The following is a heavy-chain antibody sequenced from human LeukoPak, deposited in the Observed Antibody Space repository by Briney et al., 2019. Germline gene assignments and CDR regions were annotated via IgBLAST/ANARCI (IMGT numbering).Heavy chain of an antibody. Sequence: SVKVSCKASGFTFTSSAIQWVRQARGQRLEWIGWIVVGSGNTNYAQKFQERVTITRDMSTSTAYMELSSLRSEDTAVYYCAADTLVDYRSGSYTYGMDVWGQGTTVTVSS. CDR2: IVVGSGNT. D-gene: IGHD3-10*01. V-gene: IGHV1-58*02. CDR3: AADTLVDYRSGSYTYGMDV. J-gene: IGHJ6*02. CDR1: GFTFTSSA.